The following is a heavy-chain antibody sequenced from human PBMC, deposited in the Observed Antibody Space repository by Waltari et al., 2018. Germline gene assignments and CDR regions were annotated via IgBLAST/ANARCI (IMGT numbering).Heavy chain of an antibody. CDR2: ISSSGSTI. CDR3: ARMGGWYYYYGMDV. J-gene: IGHJ6*02. Sequence: EVQLVESGGGLVQPGGSLRLSCAASGCTFSIYELNWVRPAPGKGLEWVSYISSSGSTIYYADSVKGRFTISRDNAKNSLYLQMNSLRAEDTAVYYCARMGGWYYYYGMDVWGQGTTVTVSS. D-gene: IGHD6-19*01. CDR1: GCTFSIYE. V-gene: IGHV3-48*03.